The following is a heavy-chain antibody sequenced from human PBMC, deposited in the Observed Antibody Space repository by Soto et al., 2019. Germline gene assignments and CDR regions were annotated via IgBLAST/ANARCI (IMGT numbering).Heavy chain of an antibody. CDR2: ISPYNGDT. CDR1: GYTFTYYG. Sequence: GAPVKVSCKASGYTFTYYGMSWVRQAPGQGLEWMGWISPYNGDTNYAQNLQGRVTMTTGTSTNTAYVELRSLRSDDTAVYYCAREFYYDTSGYQWDYFDYWGQGSLVTVSS. CDR3: AREFYYDTSGYQWDYFDY. D-gene: IGHD3-22*01. V-gene: IGHV1-18*01. J-gene: IGHJ4*02.